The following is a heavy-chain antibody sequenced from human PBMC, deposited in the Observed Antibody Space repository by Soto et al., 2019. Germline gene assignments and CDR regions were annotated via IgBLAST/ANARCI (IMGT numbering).Heavy chain of an antibody. CDR2: INVDNGET. D-gene: IGHD1-26*01. CDR1: GYNFMRYG. Sequence: QVQLVQSGAEVKKPGASLKVSCQASGYNFMRYGFTWVRQAPGQGLEWMGWINVDNGETKYPQKIQGRVTMTTDTSTSTVYMELRSLTSDDTAVYYCARWISGGYSDWFDPWGHGTLVTVSS. J-gene: IGHJ5*02. V-gene: IGHV1-18*04. CDR3: ARWISGGYSDWFDP.